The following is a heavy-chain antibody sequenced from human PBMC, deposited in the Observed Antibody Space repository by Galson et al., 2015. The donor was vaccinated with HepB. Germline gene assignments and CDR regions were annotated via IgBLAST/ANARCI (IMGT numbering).Heavy chain of an antibody. CDR3: ARDLLYVTRIPFY. CDR2: ISAYNANT. CDR1: GSTFTSYG. Sequence: SVTVSCKASGSTFTSYGISWVRQAPGQGLGWMGWISAYNANTNYAQKLQGRVTMTTDTSTSTAYMELRSLRSDDTAVYYCARDLLYVTRIPFYWGQGTLVTVSS. D-gene: IGHD4-11*01. J-gene: IGHJ4*02. V-gene: IGHV1-18*01.